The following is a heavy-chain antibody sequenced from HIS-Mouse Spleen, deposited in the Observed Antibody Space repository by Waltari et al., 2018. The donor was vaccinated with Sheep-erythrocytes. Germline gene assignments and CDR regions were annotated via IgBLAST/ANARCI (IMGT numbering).Heavy chain of an antibody. J-gene: IGHJ5*02. CDR1: GGSFSGYY. V-gene: IGHV4-34*01. D-gene: IGHD6-6*01. CDR3: ARALSIAARPNWFDP. Sequence: QVQLQQWGAGLLKPSETLSLTCAVYGGSFSGYYWSWIRQPPGKGLEWIGEINHSGSTNYNPSLKGRVTISVDTSKNQFSLKLSSVTAADTAVYYCARALSIAARPNWFDPWGQGTLVTVSS. CDR2: INHSGST.